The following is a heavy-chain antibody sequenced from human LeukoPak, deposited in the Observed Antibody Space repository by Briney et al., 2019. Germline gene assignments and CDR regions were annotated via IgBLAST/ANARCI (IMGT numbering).Heavy chain of an antibody. CDR2: ISSNGGST. CDR1: GFTFSSYA. Sequence: GGSLRLSCSASGFTFSSYAMHWVRQAPGKGLEYVSAISSNGGSTYYADSVKGRFTISRDNSKNTLYLQMNSLRAEDTAVYYCAREIAVAGTYWFDPWGQGTLVTVSS. J-gene: IGHJ5*02. D-gene: IGHD6-19*01. V-gene: IGHV3-64*04. CDR3: AREIAVAGTYWFDP.